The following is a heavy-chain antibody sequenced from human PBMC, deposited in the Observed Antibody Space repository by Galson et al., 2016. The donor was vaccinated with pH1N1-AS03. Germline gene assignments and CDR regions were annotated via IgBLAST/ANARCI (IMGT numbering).Heavy chain of an antibody. J-gene: IGHJ4*02. CDR2: FWYNGDTYT. V-gene: IGHV4-39*02. D-gene: IGHD1-26*01. Sequence: SETLSLTCTVSGASISSSAYYWGWVRQLPGKGLEWIGTFWYNGDTYTFYNPSLKSRVTISADMSNNQVSLNVTSVTAADTAIYYCAREVLVPSSPNYFDLWGQGILVTVSS. CDR3: AREVLVPSSPNYFDL. CDR1: GASISSSAYY.